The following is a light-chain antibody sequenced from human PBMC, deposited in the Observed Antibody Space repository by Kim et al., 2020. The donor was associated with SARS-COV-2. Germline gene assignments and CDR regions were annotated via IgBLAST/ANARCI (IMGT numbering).Light chain of an antibody. CDR3: LQRSDWPLT. V-gene: IGKV3-11*01. CDR1: QSISSY. Sequence: EIVLTQSPATLSLSPGDTATLPCRASQSISSYLAWYQQKPGQAPSLLIYGAYNRATGVPARFSGSRSGTDFTLTIKSLEPEDFAVYYCLQRSDWPLTFGGGTKVDIK. J-gene: IGKJ4*01. CDR2: GAY.